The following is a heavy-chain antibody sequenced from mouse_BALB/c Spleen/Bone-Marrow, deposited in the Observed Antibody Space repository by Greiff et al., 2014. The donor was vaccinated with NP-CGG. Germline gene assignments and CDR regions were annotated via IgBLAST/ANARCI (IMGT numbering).Heavy chain of an antibody. J-gene: IGHJ2*01. V-gene: IGHV2-9*02. Sequence: QVQLQQSGPGLVAPSQSLSITCTVSGFSLTSYGVHWVRQPPGKGLEWLRVIWAGGSTNYNSALMSRLSISKDNSKSQVFLKMNSLQTDDTAMYYCAREGDYYGSSDYWGQGTTLTVSS. CDR3: AREGDYYGSSDY. CDR1: GFSLTSYG. CDR2: IWAGGST. D-gene: IGHD1-1*01.